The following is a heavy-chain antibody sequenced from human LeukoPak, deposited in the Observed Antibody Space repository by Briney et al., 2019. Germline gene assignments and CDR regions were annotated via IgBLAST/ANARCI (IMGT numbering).Heavy chain of an antibody. CDR2: ISLDGSET. CDR3: ARGVYGNFDS. CDR1: GFTFNQYW. D-gene: IGHD3-10*01. Sequence: PGGSLRLSCAASGFTFNQYWMHWVRQGSGKGLAWVSRISLDGSETDYADSVKGRFTVSRDNAKNTVYLQMNRLRVDDTAVSYCARGVYGNFDSWGQGILVTVSS. J-gene: IGHJ4*02. V-gene: IGHV3-74*01.